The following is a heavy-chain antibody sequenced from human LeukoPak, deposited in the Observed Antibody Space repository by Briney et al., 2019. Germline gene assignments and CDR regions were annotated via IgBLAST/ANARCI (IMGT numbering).Heavy chain of an antibody. J-gene: IGHJ3*02. CDR3: AGSGSSLPLDAFDI. Sequence: SETLSLTCAVSGYSISSGYYWGWIRQPPGKGLEWIGSIYHSGSTYYNPSLKSRVTISVDTSKNQFSLKLSPVTAADTAVYYCAGSGSSLPLDAFDIWGQGTMVTVSS. CDR1: GYSISSGYY. V-gene: IGHV4-38-2*01. CDR2: IYHSGST. D-gene: IGHD3-10*01.